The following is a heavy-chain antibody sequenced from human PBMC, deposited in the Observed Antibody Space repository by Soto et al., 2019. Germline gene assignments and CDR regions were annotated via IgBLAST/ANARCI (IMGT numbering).Heavy chain of an antibody. Sequence: GGSLRLYGAASVFTFSSYWMDWVRQAPGKGLEWVANINQDGSEKHYVDSVKGRFTISRDNAKNSLYLQMSSLTAEDSALYYCSPSLDYWGQGTLVTVSS. V-gene: IGHV3-7*01. J-gene: IGHJ4*02. CDR3: SPSLDY. CDR2: INQDGSEK. CDR1: VFTFSSYW.